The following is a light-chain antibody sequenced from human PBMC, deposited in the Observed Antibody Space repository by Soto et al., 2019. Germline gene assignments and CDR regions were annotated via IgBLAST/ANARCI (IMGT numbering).Light chain of an antibody. Sequence: DIHMTQSPSSLSASVGDRVTITRRASQSISNYLNWYQQKPGKAPNLLIYIASNLHSGVPSRFSGSGSGTDFTLTISSLQPEDFATYYCQQSYSTPYTFGQGTKV. J-gene: IGKJ2*01. CDR1: QSISNY. CDR2: IAS. V-gene: IGKV1-39*01. CDR3: QQSYSTPYT.